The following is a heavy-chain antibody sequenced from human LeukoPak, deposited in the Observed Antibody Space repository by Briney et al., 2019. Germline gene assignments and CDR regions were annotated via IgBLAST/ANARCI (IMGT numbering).Heavy chain of an antibody. CDR1: GFTFSSYG. Sequence: GGSLRLSCAASGFTFSSYGMHWVRQSPGKGLEWVAFIRYDGSNKYYADSVKGRFTISRDNSKNTLYLQMNSLRAEDTAVYYCAWSDNAAHDCWGQGTLVTVSS. CDR3: AWSDNAAHDC. D-gene: IGHD2-2*01. V-gene: IGHV3-30*02. J-gene: IGHJ4*02. CDR2: IRYDGSNK.